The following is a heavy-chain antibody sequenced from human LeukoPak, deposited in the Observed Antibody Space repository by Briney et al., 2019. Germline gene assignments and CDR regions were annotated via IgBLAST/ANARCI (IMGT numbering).Heavy chain of an antibody. V-gene: IGHV3-11*01. CDR2: ISASGGII. J-gene: IGHJ4*02. D-gene: IGHD4/OR15-4a*01. Sequence: GGSLRLSCAAPGFPFRDYYFSWVRQAPGQGLEWLSLISASGGIIHYEDSVKGRFTISRDDAKNSVFLQMDSLRTDDTALYYCARHLVITPFDSWGQGTLVIVSS. CDR3: ARHLVITPFDS. CDR1: GFPFRDYY.